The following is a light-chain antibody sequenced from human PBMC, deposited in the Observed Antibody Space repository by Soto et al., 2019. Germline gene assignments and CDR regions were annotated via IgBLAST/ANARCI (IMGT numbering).Light chain of an antibody. CDR1: QTGSNNY. V-gene: IGKV3-20*01. J-gene: IGKJ1*01. Sequence: PRDTDTLSCRTSQTGSNNYLAWYQQKPGQAPMLLICGASSRATGIPDRFSGSGSGTVFTLTISRLQPDDFAYYYWQQCSSYAWTFGQGTKVDIK. CDR3: QQCSSYAWT. CDR2: GAS.